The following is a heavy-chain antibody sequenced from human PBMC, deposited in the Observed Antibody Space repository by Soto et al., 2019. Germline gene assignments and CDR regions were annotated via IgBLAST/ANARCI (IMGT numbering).Heavy chain of an antibody. CDR3: ARAGLTSYCSSTSCYGPHYYYYYYMDV. Sequence: SETLSLTCTVSGGSISSYYWSWIRQPPGKGLEWIGYIYYSGSTNYNPSLKSRVTISVETSKNQFSLKLSSVTAADTAVYYCARAGLTSYCSSTSCYGPHYYYYYYMDVWGKGTTVTVSS. D-gene: IGHD2-2*01. CDR1: GGSISSYY. V-gene: IGHV4-59*01. CDR2: IYYSGST. J-gene: IGHJ6*03.